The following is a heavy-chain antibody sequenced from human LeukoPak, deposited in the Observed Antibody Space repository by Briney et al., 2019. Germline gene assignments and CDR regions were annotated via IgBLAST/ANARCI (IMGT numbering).Heavy chain of an antibody. CDR2: IWYDGNNK. J-gene: IGHJ4*02. CDR3: ARDLYRRAFDY. V-gene: IGHV3-33*01. CDR1: GFTFSNYD. D-gene: IGHD1-26*01. Sequence: PGGSLRLSCAASGFTFSNYDMHWVRQAPGKGLEWVAVIWYDGNNKYYADSVMGRFTISRDISKNTLYLQMNSLRAEDTAVYYCARDLYRRAFDYWGQGTLVTVSS.